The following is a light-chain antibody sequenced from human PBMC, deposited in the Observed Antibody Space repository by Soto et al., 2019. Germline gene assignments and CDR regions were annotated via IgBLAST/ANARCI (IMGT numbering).Light chain of an antibody. J-gene: IGKJ4*01. CDR1: EPIRNTY. CDR2: GAS. V-gene: IGKV3-20*01. CDR3: QQYAVSPLT. Sequence: EIVLTQSPDTLSLSPGERATLSCRTSEPIRNTYVAWYQQQPGQAPRLLIYGASSRAIGIPDRFSGSGSGTDLTLTISRLEPEDFALYYCQQYAVSPLTFGGGTKVDIK.